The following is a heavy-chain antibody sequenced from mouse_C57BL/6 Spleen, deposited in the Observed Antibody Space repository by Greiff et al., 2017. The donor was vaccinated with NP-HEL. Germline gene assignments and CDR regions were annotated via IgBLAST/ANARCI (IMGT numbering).Heavy chain of an antibody. Sequence: QVQLKQSGAELARPGASVKMSCKASGYTFTSYTMHWVKQRPGQGLEWIGYINPSSGYTKYNQKFKDKATLTADKSSSTAYMQLSSLTSEDSAVYYCARELRYYFDYWGQGTTLTVSS. CDR1: GYTFTSYT. J-gene: IGHJ2*01. CDR2: INPSSGYT. V-gene: IGHV1-4*01. D-gene: IGHD1-1*01. CDR3: ARELRYYFDY.